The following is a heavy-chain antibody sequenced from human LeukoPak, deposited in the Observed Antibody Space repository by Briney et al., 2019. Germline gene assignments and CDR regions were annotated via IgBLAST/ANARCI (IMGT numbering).Heavy chain of an antibody. CDR2: ISGYNGKR. Sequence: ASVKVSCKASGYTFTSYGISWVRQAPGQGLEWMGWISGYNGKRNSAQKLQGGVTMTTDTSTSTAYMELRSLRSDDTAVYYCARGSYFDYWGQGTLVTVSS. V-gene: IGHV1-18*01. J-gene: IGHJ4*02. CDR3: ARGSYFDY. CDR1: GYTFTSYG.